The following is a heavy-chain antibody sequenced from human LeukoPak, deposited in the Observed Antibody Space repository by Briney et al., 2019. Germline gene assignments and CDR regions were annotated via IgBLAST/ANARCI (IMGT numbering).Heavy chain of an antibody. CDR2: IIPIFGTA. J-gene: IGHJ3*02. Sequence: SVKVSCKASGGTFSSYAISWVRQAPGQGLEWMGRIIPIFGTANYAQKFQGRVTITTDESTSTAYMELSSLRSEDTAVYYCASLNHYDILTGYYFAFDIWGQGSMVTVSS. CDR1: GGTFSSYA. V-gene: IGHV1-69*05. D-gene: IGHD3-9*01. CDR3: ASLNHYDILTGYYFAFDI.